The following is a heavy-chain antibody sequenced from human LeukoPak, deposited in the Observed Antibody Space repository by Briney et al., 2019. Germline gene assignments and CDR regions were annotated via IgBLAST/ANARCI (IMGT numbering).Heavy chain of an antibody. Sequence: SETLSLTCTVSGGSISSSSYYWGWIRQPPGKGLEWIGSIYYSGSTYYNPSLKSRVTISVDTSKNQFSLKLSSVTAADTAVYYCAREGRRGYGYIDYWGQGTLVTVSS. CDR1: GGSISSSSYY. D-gene: IGHD6-13*01. CDR3: AREGRRGYGYIDY. CDR2: IYYSGST. J-gene: IGHJ4*02. V-gene: IGHV4-39*07.